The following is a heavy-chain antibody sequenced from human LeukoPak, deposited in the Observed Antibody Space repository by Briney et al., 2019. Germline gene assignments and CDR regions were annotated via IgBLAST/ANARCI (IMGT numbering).Heavy chain of an antibody. CDR1: GYTFTSYG. Sequence: ASVKVSCKASGYTFTSYGISWVRQAPGQGLEWMGWLSAYNGNTNYAQKLQGRVTMTTDTSTSTAYMELRSLRSDDTAVYYCARDLIFGTMIVVVALDYWGQGTLVTVSS. D-gene: IGHD3-22*01. J-gene: IGHJ4*02. V-gene: IGHV1-18*01. CDR2: LSAYNGNT. CDR3: ARDLIFGTMIVVVALDY.